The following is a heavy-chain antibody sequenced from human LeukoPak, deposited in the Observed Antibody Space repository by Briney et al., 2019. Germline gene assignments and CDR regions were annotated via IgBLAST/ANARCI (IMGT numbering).Heavy chain of an antibody. CDR2: IYHSGST. CDR1: GGSISSSNW. Sequence: PSETLSLTCAVSGGSISSSNWWSWVRQPPGKGLEWIGEIYHSGSTNYNPSLKSRVTMSVDTSKNQFSLKLSSVTAADTAVCYCARDRGNYPYYFDYWGQGTLVTVSS. J-gene: IGHJ4*02. V-gene: IGHV4-4*02. CDR3: ARDRGNYPYYFDY. D-gene: IGHD1-7*01.